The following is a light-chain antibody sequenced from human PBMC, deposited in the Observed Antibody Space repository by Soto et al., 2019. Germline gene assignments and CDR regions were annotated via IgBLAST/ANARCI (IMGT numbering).Light chain of an antibody. Sequence: EIVLTQSPATLSLSPGERATLSCSASQSVISYLAWYQQKPGQAPRLLIYGASTRATGIPARFSGSGSGKEFTLTISILQSEDFAVYYCQQYNNWPPWTFGQGTKVDI. CDR3: QQYNNWPPWT. J-gene: IGKJ1*01. CDR1: QSVISY. V-gene: IGKV3-15*01. CDR2: GAS.